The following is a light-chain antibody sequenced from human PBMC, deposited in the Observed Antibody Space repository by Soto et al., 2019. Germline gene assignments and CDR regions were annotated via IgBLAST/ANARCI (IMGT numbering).Light chain of an antibody. J-gene: IGLJ3*02. V-gene: IGLV2-14*01. CDR3: SSYTSSSTRV. CDR2: EFS. Sequence: QSALTQPASVSGSPGQSITISCTGTSSDVGGYNYVSWYQQHPGKAPKLMIYEFSNRPSGVSNRFSGSKSGNTASLTISGLQAEEEADYYCSSYTSSSTRVFGGGTKLTVL. CDR1: SSDVGGYNY.